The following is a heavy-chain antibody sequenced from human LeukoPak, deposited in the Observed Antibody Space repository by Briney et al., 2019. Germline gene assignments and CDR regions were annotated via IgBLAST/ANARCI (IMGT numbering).Heavy chain of an antibody. D-gene: IGHD3-10*02. CDR2: ISDSGGST. J-gene: IGHJ4*02. CDR1: GFTFSSYA. CDR3: AKDVVRGVTFDY. Sequence: GGSLRLSCAASGFTFSSYAMSWVRQAPGKGLEWVSAISDSGGSTYYADSVKGRFTISRDNSKNTLYLQMNSLRAEDAAVYYCAKDVVRGVTFDYWGQRTLVTVSS. V-gene: IGHV3-23*01.